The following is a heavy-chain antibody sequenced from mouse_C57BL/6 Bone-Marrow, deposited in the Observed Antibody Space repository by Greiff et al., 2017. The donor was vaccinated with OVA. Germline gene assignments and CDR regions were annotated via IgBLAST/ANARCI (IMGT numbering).Heavy chain of an antibody. CDR3: VRGRCHYYGSSYNWYFDV. CDR1: GFTFNTYA. D-gene: IGHD1-1*01. CDR2: IRSKSSNYAT. J-gene: IGHJ1*03. V-gene: IGHV10-3*01. Sequence: EVKLVESGGGLVQPKGSLKLSCAASGFTFNTYAMHWVRQAPGKGLEWVARIRSKSSNYATYYADSVKDRFTISRDDSQSMLYLQMNNLKTEDTAMYYCVRGRCHYYGSSYNWYFDVWGTGTTVTVSS.